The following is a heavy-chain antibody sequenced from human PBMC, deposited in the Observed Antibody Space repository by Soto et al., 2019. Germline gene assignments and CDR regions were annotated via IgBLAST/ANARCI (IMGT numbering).Heavy chain of an antibody. CDR3: AKDLPVIVVVNPFHN. Sequence: PGGSLRLSCAASGFTFSSYAMSWVRQAPGKGLEWVSAISGSGGSTYYADSVKGRFTISRDNSKNTLNLQMNSLRAEDTAGYYWAKDLPVIVVVNPFHNGGRETLVTFSS. CDR2: ISGSGGST. D-gene: IGHD3-22*01. CDR1: GFTFSSYA. V-gene: IGHV3-23*01. J-gene: IGHJ4*02.